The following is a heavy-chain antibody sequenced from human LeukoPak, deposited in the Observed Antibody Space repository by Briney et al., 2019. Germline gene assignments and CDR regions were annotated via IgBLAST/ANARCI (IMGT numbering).Heavy chain of an antibody. CDR3: ARGGWEWLRPGFDY. CDR1: GFPFSRYA. CDR2: ISFDGSIK. Sequence: GGSLRLSCAASGFPFSRYAMPWVRQAPGKGLEWVAVISFDGSIKYYADSVKGRFTISRDNSKSTLYLQMNSLRTEDTAVYYCARGGWEWLRPGFDYWGQGTLVTVSS. V-gene: IGHV3-30-3*01. J-gene: IGHJ4*02. D-gene: IGHD5-12*01.